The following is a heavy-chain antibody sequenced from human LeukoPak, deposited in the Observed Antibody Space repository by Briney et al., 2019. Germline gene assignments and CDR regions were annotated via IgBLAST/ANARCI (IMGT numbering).Heavy chain of an antibody. CDR2: ISTSSIYI. CDR1: GFTFSSYS. V-gene: IGHV3-21*01. CDR3: ARDKVQLATPDFYYSYYMDV. D-gene: IGHD6-13*01. Sequence: PGGSLRLSCAASGFTFSSYSMNWVRQAPGKGLEWVSSISTSSIYIYYADSVKGRFTISRDNAKNSLYLQMNSLRAEDTAVYYCARDKVQLATPDFYYSYYMDVWGKGTTVTVSS. J-gene: IGHJ6*03.